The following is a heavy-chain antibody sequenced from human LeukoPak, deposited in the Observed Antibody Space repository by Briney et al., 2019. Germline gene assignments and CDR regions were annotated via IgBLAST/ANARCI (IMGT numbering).Heavy chain of an antibody. CDR1: GGTFSRYA. J-gene: IGHJ3*02. Sequence: SVKVSCKSSGGTFSRYAISWVRQAPGQGLEWMGRIIPILCVANYAQKFQGRVTITADKSTSTAYMGLSSLRSEDTAVYYCARDTAMVNDAFDIWGQGTMVTVSS. CDR2: IIPILCVA. CDR3: ARDTAMVNDAFDI. V-gene: IGHV1-69*04. D-gene: IGHD5-18*01.